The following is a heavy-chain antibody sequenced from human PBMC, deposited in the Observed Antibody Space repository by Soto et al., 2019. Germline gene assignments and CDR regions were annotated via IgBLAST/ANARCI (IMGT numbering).Heavy chain of an antibody. CDR2: IYRSGST. CDR1: GFSVSSGFY. Sequence: SETLSLTCAVSGFSVSSGFYWGWIRQPPGKGLEWIGNIYRSGSTYYNPSLKSRVTISVDTSKNQFSLKLSSVTAADTAVYYCARAFYGDSAAYYSGMDVWGQGTTVTVSS. V-gene: IGHV4-38-2*01. J-gene: IGHJ6*02. CDR3: ARAFYGDSAAYYSGMDV. D-gene: IGHD4-17*01.